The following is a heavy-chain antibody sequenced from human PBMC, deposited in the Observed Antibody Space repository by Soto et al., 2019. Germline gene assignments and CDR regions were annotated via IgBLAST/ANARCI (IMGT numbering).Heavy chain of an antibody. Sequence: PSQTLSLTCAISGDSVSSNSVVWNWIRQSPSRGLEWLGRTYYRSKWYYEYAESVKSRIAINPDTSKNQFSLQLNSVTPEDTAVYYGARDRGGLGYWGQGTLVTVSS. CDR2: TYYRSKWYY. J-gene: IGHJ4*02. D-gene: IGHD3-10*01. CDR3: ARDRGGLGY. V-gene: IGHV6-1*01. CDR1: GDSVSSNSVV.